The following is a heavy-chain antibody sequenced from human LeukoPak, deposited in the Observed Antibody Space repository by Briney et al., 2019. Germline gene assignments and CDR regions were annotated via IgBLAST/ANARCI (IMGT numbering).Heavy chain of an antibody. J-gene: IGHJ4*02. V-gene: IGHV4-38-2*01. CDR1: GYSIRSVYY. CDR3: ARAWDSSGYVDY. D-gene: IGHD3-22*01. Sequence: SETLSLTCAVSGYSIRSVYYWGWTRQPPGKALEWIGSIYHSGSTYYNPSLKSRVTISVDTSKKQFSLKLTSVTAADTAVYYCARAWDSSGYVDYWGQGTLVTVSS. CDR2: IYHSGST.